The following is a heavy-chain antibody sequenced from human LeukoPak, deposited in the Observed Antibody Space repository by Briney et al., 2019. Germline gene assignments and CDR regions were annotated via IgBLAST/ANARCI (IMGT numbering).Heavy chain of an antibody. CDR1: GGSFSGYY. Sequence: PSETLSLTCAVYGGSFSGYYWSWIRQPPGKGLEWIGEINHSGSTSYNPSLKSRVTVSVDTSKNQFSLKLSSVTAADTAVYYCARQGYSSSSGGDYWGQGTLVTVSS. V-gene: IGHV4-34*01. CDR3: ARQGYSSSSGGDY. CDR2: INHSGST. D-gene: IGHD6-6*01. J-gene: IGHJ4*02.